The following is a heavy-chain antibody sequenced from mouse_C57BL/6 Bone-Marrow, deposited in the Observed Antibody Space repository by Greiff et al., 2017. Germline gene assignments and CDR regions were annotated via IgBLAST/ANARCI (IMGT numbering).Heavy chain of an antibody. CDR2: IDPYSGGT. J-gene: IGHJ3*01. CDR1: GYTFTSYW. CDR3: ARSRTYYSNYGFDY. D-gene: IGHD2-5*01. Sequence: VQLQQSGAELVKPGASVKLSCKASGYTFTSYWMHWVKQRPGRGLEWIGRIDPYSGGTKYNEKFKSKATLTVDKPSSTAYMQRSSLTSEDSAVYYCARSRTYYSNYGFDYWGQGTLVTVSA. V-gene: IGHV1-72*01.